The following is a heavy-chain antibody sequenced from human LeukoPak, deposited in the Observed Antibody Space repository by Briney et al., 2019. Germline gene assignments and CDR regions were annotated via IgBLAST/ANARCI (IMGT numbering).Heavy chain of an antibody. V-gene: IGHV3-7*01. J-gene: IGHJ6*03. D-gene: IGHD3-16*01. CDR1: GFTFSSYR. CDR2: IKQDGSEK. CDR3: ATERAGERPRPLLSYYYMDV. Sequence: GGSLRLSCAASGFTFSSYRMSWVRQAPGKGLEGVAHIKQDGSEKHYVDSVKGRFTISRDNAKNSLYLQMNSLRAEDTAVYYCATERAGERPRPLLSYYYMDVWGKGTTVTISS.